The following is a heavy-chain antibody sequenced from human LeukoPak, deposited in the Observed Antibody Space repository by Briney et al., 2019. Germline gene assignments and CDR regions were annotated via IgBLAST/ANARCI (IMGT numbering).Heavy chain of an antibody. V-gene: IGHV3-48*03. D-gene: IGHD3-10*01. Sequence: PGGSLRLSCEASGFTFSTYEMSWARQAPGKGLEWISYISSSSVLIYYADSVKGRFTISRDNAKNSLFLQMNSLRADDTAVYYCARGTSGTYYNILSNWLDLWGQGTLVTVSS. CDR2: ISSSSVLI. J-gene: IGHJ5*02. CDR1: GFTFSTYE. CDR3: ARGTSGTYYNILSNWLDL.